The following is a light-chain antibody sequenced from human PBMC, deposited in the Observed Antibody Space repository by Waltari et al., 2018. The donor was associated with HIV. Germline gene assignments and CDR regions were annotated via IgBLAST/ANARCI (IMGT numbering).Light chain of an antibody. J-gene: IGKJ1*01. CDR2: DTS. CDR1: QGISNS. V-gene: IGKV1-8*01. CDR3: QHYHSDPPT. Sequence: MTQSPSSFSASVGDRVTITCRASQGISNSLAWYQQKPGKAPKLLIYDTSTLQTGVPSRFSGGGSGTDFSLTISCLQSEDFATYYCQHYHSDPPTFGQGTKVEIK.